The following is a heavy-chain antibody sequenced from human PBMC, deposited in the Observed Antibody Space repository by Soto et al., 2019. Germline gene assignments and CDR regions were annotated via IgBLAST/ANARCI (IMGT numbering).Heavy chain of an antibody. D-gene: IGHD1-26*01. Sequence: SETLSLTCAVYGGSFSGYYWSWIRQPPGKGLEWIGEINHSGSTNYNPSLKSRVTISVDTSKNQFSLKLNSVTAADTAVYYCARGPKGEVGGTWYYYAMDVWGQGATVTVSS. CDR2: INHSGST. CDR1: GGSFSGYY. CDR3: ARGPKGEVGGTWYYYAMDV. J-gene: IGHJ6*02. V-gene: IGHV4-34*01.